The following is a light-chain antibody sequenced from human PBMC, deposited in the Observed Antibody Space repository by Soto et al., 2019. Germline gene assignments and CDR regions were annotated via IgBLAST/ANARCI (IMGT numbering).Light chain of an antibody. J-gene: IGKJ1*01. CDR3: QQYNSYWT. CDR2: RAS. CDR1: QSISSW. Sequence: DIQMTQSPSTLSASVGDRVTITCRASQSISSWLAWYPQKPGKAPRLLIYRASSLEMGVPSRFSGSGSETEFTLTISSLQPDDFATYYCQQYNSYWTFGQGTKVEIK. V-gene: IGKV1-5*03.